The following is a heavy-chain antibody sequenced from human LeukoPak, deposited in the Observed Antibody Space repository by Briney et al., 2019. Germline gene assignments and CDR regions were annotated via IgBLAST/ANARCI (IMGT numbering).Heavy chain of an antibody. V-gene: IGHV4-34*01. CDR2: INHSGST. D-gene: IGHD2-15*01. CDR3: ARLPPRYCSGGSCYEAVLAFDY. CDR1: GGSFSGYY. J-gene: IGHJ4*02. Sequence: SETLSLTCAVYGGSFSGYYWSWIRQPPGKGLEWIGEINHSGSTNYNPSLKSRVTISVDTSKNQFSLKLSSVTAADTAVYYCARLPPRYCSGGSCYEAVLAFDYWGRGTLVTVSS.